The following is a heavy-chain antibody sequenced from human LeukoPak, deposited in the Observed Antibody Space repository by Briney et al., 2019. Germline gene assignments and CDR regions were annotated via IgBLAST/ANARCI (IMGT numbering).Heavy chain of an antibody. CDR2: IKTDGSQK. V-gene: IGHV3-7*01. J-gene: IGHJ4*02. CDR1: GFTFIKYW. CDR3: VRGLLEWLRLETYYFDY. D-gene: IGHD3-3*01. Sequence: GGSLRLSCAASGFTFIKYWMTWVRQAPGKGLEWVATIKTDGSQKYYVDSVKGRFSISRDNANNSLYPQMNSLRADDTATYYCVRGLLEWLRLETYYFDYWGQGTLVTVSS.